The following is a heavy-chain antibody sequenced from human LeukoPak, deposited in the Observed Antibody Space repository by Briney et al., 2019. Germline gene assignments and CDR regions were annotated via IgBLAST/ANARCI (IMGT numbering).Heavy chain of an antibody. CDR1: GGTFISYA. CDR3: AVFSKIQSGYNL. J-gene: IGHJ4*02. Sequence: ASVKVSCKASGGTFISYAISWVRQAPGQGLERMGGIIPIFGTANYAQKFQGRVTITADESTSTAYMELSSLRSEDTAVYYCAVFSKIQSGYNLWGQGTLVTVSS. D-gene: IGHD5-18*01. V-gene: IGHV1-69*13. CDR2: IIPIFGTA.